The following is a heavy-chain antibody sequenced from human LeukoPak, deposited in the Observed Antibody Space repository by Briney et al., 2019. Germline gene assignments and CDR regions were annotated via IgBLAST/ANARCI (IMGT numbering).Heavy chain of an antibody. Sequence: KPSGTLSLTCAVYGGSFSGYYWSWIRQPPGKGLEWIGEINHSGSTNYNPSLKSRVTISVDTSKNQFSLKLSSVTAADTAVYYCARLGYYDSSGYYTDVWGKGTTVTVSS. J-gene: IGHJ6*03. D-gene: IGHD3-22*01. CDR1: GGSFSGYY. V-gene: IGHV4-34*01. CDR3: ARLGYYDSSGYYTDV. CDR2: INHSGST.